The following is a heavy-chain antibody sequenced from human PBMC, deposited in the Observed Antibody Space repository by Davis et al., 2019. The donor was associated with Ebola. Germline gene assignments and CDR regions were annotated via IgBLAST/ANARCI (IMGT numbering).Heavy chain of an antibody. Sequence: AASVKVSCKASGYTFPSYAINWVRQAPGQRLEWMGWINPGNHETMYSERFQGRVTISSDTSATTIDVGLNSLTSEDTAVYFCARLDYSGHYFDYWGQGTLVTVSS. V-gene: IGHV1-3*01. CDR2: INPGNHET. D-gene: IGHD4-11*01. CDR3: ARLDYSGHYFDY. J-gene: IGHJ4*02. CDR1: GYTFPSYA.